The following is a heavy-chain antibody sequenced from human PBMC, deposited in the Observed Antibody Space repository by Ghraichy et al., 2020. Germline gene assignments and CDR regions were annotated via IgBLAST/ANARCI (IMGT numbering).Heavy chain of an antibody. Sequence: LSLTCVGSGFDVSINRMSWVRQAPGKGLEWVSAIYSCGTTDYADSVKGRFTFSRDNSTNTLYLQMNILRVDDTAVYYCARDLWAFDIWGQGTLVTVS. CDR2: IYSCGTT. J-gene: IGHJ3*02. V-gene: IGHV3-53*01. CDR1: GFDVSINR. CDR3: ARDLWAFDI. D-gene: IGHD2-21*01.